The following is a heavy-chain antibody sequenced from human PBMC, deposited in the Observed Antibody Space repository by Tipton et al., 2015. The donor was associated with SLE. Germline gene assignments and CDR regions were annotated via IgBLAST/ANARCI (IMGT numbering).Heavy chain of an antibody. Sequence: TLSLTCTVSGNSISSAVYSWSWIRQNPGKGLEWIGYISYTGNTYYNPSLKSRVNISVDPSKNQFSLKLSSVTAADTAVYYCARVVYSGAFDIWGQGTIVTVSS. CDR2: ISYTGNT. J-gene: IGHJ3*02. CDR3: ARVVYSGAFDI. V-gene: IGHV4-31*03. CDR1: GNSISSAVYS. D-gene: IGHD2-15*01.